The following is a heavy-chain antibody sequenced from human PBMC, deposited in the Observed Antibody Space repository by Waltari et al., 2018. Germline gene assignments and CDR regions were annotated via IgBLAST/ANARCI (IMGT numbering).Heavy chain of an antibody. Sequence: QVQLVQSGAEVKKPGASVKVSCKASGYTFTGYYMHWVRQAPGQGLEWMGWINPNSGGTNYAQKFQGRVTMTRDTSISTAYMELSRLRSDDTAVYYCAREGGAVAGRAHNWFDPWGQGTLVTVSS. CDR2: INPNSGGT. CDR3: AREGGAVAGRAHNWFDP. V-gene: IGHV1-2*02. CDR1: GYTFTGYY. J-gene: IGHJ5*02. D-gene: IGHD6-19*01.